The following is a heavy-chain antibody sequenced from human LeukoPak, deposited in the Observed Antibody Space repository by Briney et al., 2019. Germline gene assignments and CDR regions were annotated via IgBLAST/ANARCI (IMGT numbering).Heavy chain of an antibody. Sequence: PGGSLRLSCAASRFXFSGYAMHWVRQAPGEGLEWVAVISYDGSIKHYTDSVKGRFTISRDNSKNTLYLQMSSLRPEDTAVYYCASIFWGYCSSTSCYVDYWGQGTLVSVSS. J-gene: IGHJ4*02. D-gene: IGHD2-2*01. CDR1: RFXFSGYA. CDR2: ISYDGSIK. V-gene: IGHV3-30-3*01. CDR3: ASIFWGYCSSTSCYVDY.